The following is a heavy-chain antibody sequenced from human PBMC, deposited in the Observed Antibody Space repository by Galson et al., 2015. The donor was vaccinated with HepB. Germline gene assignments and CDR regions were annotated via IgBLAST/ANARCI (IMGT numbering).Heavy chain of an antibody. CDR1: GFAFSTYE. J-gene: IGHJ4*02. CDR3: VRPHQGWGTTDY. V-gene: IGHV3-48*03. CDR2: ISSSSSTI. Sequence: SLRLSCAVSGFAFSTYEMNWVRQAPGKGLEWISYISSSSSTIYYAASVKGRFTISRDNAKNSLYLQMNSLRAEDTAVYFCVRPHQGWGTTDYWGQGTLVTDSS. D-gene: IGHD3-16*01.